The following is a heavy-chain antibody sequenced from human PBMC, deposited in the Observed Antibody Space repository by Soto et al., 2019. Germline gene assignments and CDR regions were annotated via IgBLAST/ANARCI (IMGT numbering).Heavy chain of an antibody. CDR2: IPYDGSNK. D-gene: IGHD1-26*01. J-gene: IGHJ4*02. CDR3: AILGSSMWELPLGGAFDY. V-gene: IGHV3-30*03. CDR1: GFTFSSYG. Sequence: QVQLVESGGGVVQPGRSLRLSCAASGFTFSSYGMHWVRQAPGKGLEWVAVIPYDGSNKYYADSVKGRFTISRDNSKNTLYLQMNSLRAEDTAVYYCAILGSSMWELPLGGAFDYWGQGTLVTVSS.